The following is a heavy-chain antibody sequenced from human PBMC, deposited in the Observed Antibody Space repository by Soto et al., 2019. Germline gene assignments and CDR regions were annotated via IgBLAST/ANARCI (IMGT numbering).Heavy chain of an antibody. Sequence: PSETLSLTCAVSGGSISSGSYYWGWIRQPPGKGLEWIGSIYYSGSTYYNPSLKSRVTISVDTSKNQFSLKLSSVTAADTAVYYCARHTPAISISDHWGQGTPVTVSS. CDR3: ARHTPAISISDH. CDR1: GGSISSGSYY. V-gene: IGHV4-39*01. D-gene: IGHD2-15*01. J-gene: IGHJ4*02. CDR2: IYYSGST.